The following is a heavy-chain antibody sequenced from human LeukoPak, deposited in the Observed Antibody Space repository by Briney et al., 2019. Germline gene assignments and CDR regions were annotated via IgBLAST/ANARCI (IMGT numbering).Heavy chain of an antibody. CDR1: GYTFTSYA. CDR3: AGRTYYSSSWDDYYYYGMDV. J-gene: IGHJ6*02. Sequence: ASVNVSCKASGYTFTSYAMHWVRQAPGQRLEWMGWINAGNGNTKYSQKFQGRVTITRDTSASTAYMELSSLRSEDTAVYYCAGRTYYSSSWDDYYYYGMDVWGQGTTVTVSS. V-gene: IGHV1-3*01. CDR2: INAGNGNT. D-gene: IGHD6-13*01.